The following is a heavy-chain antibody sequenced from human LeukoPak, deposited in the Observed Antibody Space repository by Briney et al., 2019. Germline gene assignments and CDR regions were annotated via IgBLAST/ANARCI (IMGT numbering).Heavy chain of an antibody. CDR3: VRIDDY. Sequence: PSETLSLTCTVYGGSFSGYYWSWIRQPPGKGLEWIAEINHSGRTNYNPSLKSRVTMSVDTSENQFSLKLSSVTAADTAVYYCVRIDDYWGQGTLVTVSS. D-gene: IGHD2-15*01. CDR2: INHSGRT. J-gene: IGHJ4*02. CDR1: GGSFSGYY. V-gene: IGHV4-34*01.